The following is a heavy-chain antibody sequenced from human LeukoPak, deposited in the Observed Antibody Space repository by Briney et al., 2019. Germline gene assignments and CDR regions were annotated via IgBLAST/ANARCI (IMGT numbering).Heavy chain of an antibody. CDR1: GFTFSNYA. D-gene: IGHD6-13*01. CDR3: TKASTYSSSWYSDS. Sequence: GGSLRLSCAASGFTFSNYAMSWFRQGPGKGLGWVSTIPGGGGSTQYADSVKGRFTISRDNSENTLYLQMTSLRAEDTALYYCTKASTYSSSWYSDSWGQGTLVTVSS. CDR2: IPGGGGST. J-gene: IGHJ4*02. V-gene: IGHV3-23*01.